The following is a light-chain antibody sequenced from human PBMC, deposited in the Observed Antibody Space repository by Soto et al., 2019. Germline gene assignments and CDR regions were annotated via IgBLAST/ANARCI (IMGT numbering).Light chain of an antibody. J-gene: IGKJ1*01. CDR1: QSISYNY. CDR3: QHYNSYSEA. V-gene: IGKV3-20*01. Sequence: ESVLTQSPGTLSLSLGERATLSCRASQSISYNYLAWSQQKSGQPPRLLIYGASSRATGVPDRFSGSGSGTEFTLTISILQPDDFATYYCQHYNSYSEAFGQGTKVDIK. CDR2: GAS.